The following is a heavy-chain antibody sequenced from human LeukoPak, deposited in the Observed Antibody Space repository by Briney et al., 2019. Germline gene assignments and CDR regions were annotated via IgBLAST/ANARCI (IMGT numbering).Heavy chain of an antibody. CDR3: AKGSGWYV. J-gene: IGHJ4*02. Sequence: PGGSLRLSCAASGFTFSSSSMSWVRQAPGKGLEWVSVISGSGGSTDYADSVKGRFTISRDNSKNTLYLQINSHRAEDTAVYYCAKGSGWYVWGQGTLVTVSS. D-gene: IGHD6-19*01. V-gene: IGHV3-23*01. CDR2: ISGSGGST. CDR1: GFTFSSSS.